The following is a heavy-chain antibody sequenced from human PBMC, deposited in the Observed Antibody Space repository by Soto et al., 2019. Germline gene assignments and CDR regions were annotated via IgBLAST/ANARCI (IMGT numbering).Heavy chain of an antibody. CDR2: ILPIFGTA. D-gene: IGHD2-21*02. Sequence: QVLLVQSGAEMKKPGSSVKVSCKASGGTFSTSSINWVRQAPGQRPEWMGNILPIFGTADYAHKFQGRFTITADNTTNTADMQLRSLLSEDTAVYYCARGHEFGGNSDAFDIWGQGTVVTVSS. CDR1: GGTFSTSS. J-gene: IGHJ3*02. V-gene: IGHV1-69*14. CDR3: ARGHEFGGNSDAFDI.